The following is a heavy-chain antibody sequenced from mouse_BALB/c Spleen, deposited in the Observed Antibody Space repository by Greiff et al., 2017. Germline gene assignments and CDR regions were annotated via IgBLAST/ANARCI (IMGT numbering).Heavy chain of an antibody. V-gene: IGHV5-6-3*01. D-gene: IGHD2-4*01. CDR1: GFTFSSYG. J-gene: IGHJ2*01. CDR3: ARDHDYGDYFDY. Sequence: EVQLVESGGGLVQPGGSLKLSCAASGFTFSSYGMSWVRQTPDKRLELVATINSNGGSTYYPDSVKGRFTISRDNAKNTLYLQMSSLKSEDTAMYYCARDHDYGDYFDYWGQGTTLTVSS. CDR2: INSNGGST.